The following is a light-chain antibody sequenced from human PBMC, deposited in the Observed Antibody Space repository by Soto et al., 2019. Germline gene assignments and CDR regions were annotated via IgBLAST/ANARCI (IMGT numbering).Light chain of an antibody. CDR3: QSFANRPSIFYV. V-gene: IGLV1-40*01. CDR2: GNN. J-gene: IGLJ1*01. CDR1: YSNIGAGFD. Sequence: QSVLTQPPSVSGAPGQRVTISCTGDYSNIGAGFDVHWYQRLPGTAPKLLIFGNNNRPSGVPDRFSGSKSGTSASLAITGLQAEDEADYFCQSFANRPSIFYVFGTGPSSPS.